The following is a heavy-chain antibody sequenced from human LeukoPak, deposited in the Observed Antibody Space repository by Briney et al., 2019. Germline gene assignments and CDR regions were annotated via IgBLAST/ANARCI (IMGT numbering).Heavy chain of an antibody. V-gene: IGHV1-18*01. Sequence: ASVKVSCKASGYTFTSYGISWVRQAPGQGLEWMGWMSAYNGNTNYAQKLQGRVTMTTDTSTSTAYMELRSLRSDDTAVYYCARRQRNGYYYYYYMDVWGKGTTVTVSS. CDR1: GYTFTSYG. CDR3: ARRQRNGYYYYYYMDV. J-gene: IGHJ6*03. D-gene: IGHD2-8*01. CDR2: MSAYNGNT.